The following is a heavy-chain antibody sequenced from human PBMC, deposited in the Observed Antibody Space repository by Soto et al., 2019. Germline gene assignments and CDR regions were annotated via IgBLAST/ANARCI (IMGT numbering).Heavy chain of an antibody. J-gene: IGHJ4*02. CDR3: ARDADYDGNQYDFDY. CDR1: GFTFSSYA. Sequence: QVQLVASAGGVVQPGRSLRLSCAASGFTFSSYAMHWVRKAPGKGLEWVAVISYDGSNKYYADSVKGRFTISRDNSKNTLYLQMNSLRAEDTAVYYCARDADYDGNQYDFDYWGQGTLVTVSS. D-gene: IGHD4-17*01. CDR2: ISYDGSNK. V-gene: IGHV3-30-3*01.